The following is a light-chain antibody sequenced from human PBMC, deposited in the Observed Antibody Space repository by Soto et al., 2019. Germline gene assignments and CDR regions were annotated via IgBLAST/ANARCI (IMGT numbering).Light chain of an antibody. CDR3: QQLNSYPRT. Sequence: IQLTQSPSSLSASVGDRVTITCRASQGISSYLAWYQQKPGKAPKLLIYAASTLQSGVPSRFSGSGSGKDYTLTISRLQPEELETYYCQQLNSYPRTFGQGTKVEIK. J-gene: IGKJ1*01. V-gene: IGKV1-9*01. CDR2: AAS. CDR1: QGISSY.